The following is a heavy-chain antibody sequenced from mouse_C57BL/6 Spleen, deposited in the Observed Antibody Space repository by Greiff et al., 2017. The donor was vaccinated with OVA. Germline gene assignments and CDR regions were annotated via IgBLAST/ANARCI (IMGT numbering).Heavy chain of an antibody. CDR3: ARGRPQVYFDY. CDR1: GYSITSGYY. V-gene: IGHV3-6*01. Sequence: EVQRVESGPGLVKPSQSLSLTCSVTGYSITSGYYWNWIRQFPGNKLEWMGYISYDGSNNYNPSLKNRISITRDTSKNQFFLKLNSVTTEDTATDYCARGRPQVYFDYWGQGTTLTVSS. D-gene: IGHD3-1*01. J-gene: IGHJ2*01. CDR2: ISYDGSN.